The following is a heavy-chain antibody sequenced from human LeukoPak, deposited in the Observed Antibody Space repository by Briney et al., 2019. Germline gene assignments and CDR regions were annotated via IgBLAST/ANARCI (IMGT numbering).Heavy chain of an antibody. CDR2: ISYDGSNK. D-gene: IGHD6-19*01. Sequence: GGSLRLSCAASGFTFSSYAMHWVRQAPGKGLEWVAVISYDGSNKYYADSVKGRFTISRDYSKNTLYLQMNSLRAEDTAVYCCARDSGAYYFDYWGQGTLVTVSS. CDR3: ARDSGAYYFDY. V-gene: IGHV3-30-3*01. J-gene: IGHJ4*02. CDR1: GFTFSSYA.